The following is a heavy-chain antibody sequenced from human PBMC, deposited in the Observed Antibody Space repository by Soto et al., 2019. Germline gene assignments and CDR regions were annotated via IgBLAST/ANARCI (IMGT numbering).Heavy chain of an antibody. CDR2: ISGSGGST. J-gene: IGHJ3*02. V-gene: IGHV3-23*01. Sequence: GGSLRLSCAASGFTFSSYAMDWVRQAPGKGLEWVSAISGSGGSTYYADSVKGRFTISRDNSKNTLYLQMNSLRAEDTAVYYYAKVFGASGAKVWGSFFSPNIWGQGTMVTVS. CDR1: GFTFSSYA. D-gene: IGHD3-16*01. CDR3: AKVFGASGAKVWGSFFSPNI.